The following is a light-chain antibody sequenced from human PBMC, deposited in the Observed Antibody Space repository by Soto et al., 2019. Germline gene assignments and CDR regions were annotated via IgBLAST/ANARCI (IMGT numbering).Light chain of an antibody. CDR2: DAS. CDR3: QQYNSYST. Sequence: DSQMTQSPSTLSASVGDRVTITCRASQSISSWLAWYKQKPGKAPKLLIYDASSLESGVPSRFSGSGSGTEFTLPISSLQPDDFATYYCQQYNSYSTFGQGTKVEIK. J-gene: IGKJ1*01. CDR1: QSISSW. V-gene: IGKV1-5*01.